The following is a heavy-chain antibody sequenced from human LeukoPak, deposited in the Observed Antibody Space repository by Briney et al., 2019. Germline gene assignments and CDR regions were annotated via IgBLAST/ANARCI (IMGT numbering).Heavy chain of an antibody. CDR1: GFTFSSYA. Sequence: GGSLRLACAASGFTFSSYAMSWVRQAPGKGLKWVSAISASGGSTYYADSVKGRFTICRDNSKNTLYLQMNSLRAEDTAVYYCAKGIWSGYRWYFDYWGQGTLVTVSS. J-gene: IGHJ4*02. D-gene: IGHD3-3*01. CDR2: ISASGGST. CDR3: AKGIWSGYRWYFDY. V-gene: IGHV3-23*01.